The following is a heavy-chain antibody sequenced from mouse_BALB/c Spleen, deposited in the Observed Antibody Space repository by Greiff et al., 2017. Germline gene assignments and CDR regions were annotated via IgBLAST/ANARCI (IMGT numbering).Heavy chain of an antibody. CDR1: GFTFSSYG. D-gene: IGHD1-1*01. Sequence: EVKLVESGGGLVQPGGSRKISCAASGFTFSSYGMHWVRQAPEKGLEWVAYISSGSSTIYYADTVKGRFTISRDNPKNTLFLQMTSLRSEDTAMYYCARNPIYYGSSYAMDYWGQGTSVTVSS. V-gene: IGHV5-17*02. J-gene: IGHJ4*01. CDR3: ARNPIYYGSSYAMDY. CDR2: ISSGSSTI.